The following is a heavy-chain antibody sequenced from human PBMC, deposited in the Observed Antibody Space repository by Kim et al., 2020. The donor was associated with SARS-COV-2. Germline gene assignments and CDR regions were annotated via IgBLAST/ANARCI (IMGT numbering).Heavy chain of an antibody. CDR3: ARVGTLKATAGSKLHYFDY. Sequence: GGSLRLSCAASGFTFSSSWMHWVRQAPGKGLVWVARISNDGSITSYADSVKGRFTISRDNAKNTLYLQMNSLRAEDTAVYYCARVGTLKATAGSKLHYFDYLGQGTQVTVSS. CDR1: GFTFSSSW. J-gene: IGHJ4*02. CDR2: ISNDGSIT. V-gene: IGHV3-74*01. D-gene: IGHD6-13*01.